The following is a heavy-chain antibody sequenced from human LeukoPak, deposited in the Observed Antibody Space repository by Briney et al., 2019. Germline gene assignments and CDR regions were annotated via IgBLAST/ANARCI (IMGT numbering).Heavy chain of an antibody. Sequence: PGGTLRLSCAASGFIFSHYGMNWVRQAPGKGLEWVSYISSSCSTIYYADSVKGRFPISRDNAKNSLYLQMNSLRAEDTAVYYCAELGITMIGGVWGKGATVTISS. CDR3: AELGITMIGGV. CDR1: GFIFSHYG. V-gene: IGHV3-48*04. CDR2: ISSSCSTI. D-gene: IGHD3-10*02. J-gene: IGHJ6*04.